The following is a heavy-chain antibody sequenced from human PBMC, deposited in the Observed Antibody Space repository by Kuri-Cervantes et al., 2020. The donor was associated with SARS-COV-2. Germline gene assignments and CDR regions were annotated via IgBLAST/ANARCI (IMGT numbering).Heavy chain of an antibody. J-gene: IGHJ4*02. V-gene: IGHV3-7*03. D-gene: IGHD2-21*01. CDR3: AKDYWGRAFDY. CDR2: IKQDGSEK. Sequence: ETLSLTCAASGFTFSSYSMSWVRQAPGKGLEWVANIKQDGSEKYYVDSVKGRFTISRDNAKNSLYLQMNSLRAEDTAVYYCAKDYWGRAFDYWGQGTLVTVSS. CDR1: GFTFSSYS.